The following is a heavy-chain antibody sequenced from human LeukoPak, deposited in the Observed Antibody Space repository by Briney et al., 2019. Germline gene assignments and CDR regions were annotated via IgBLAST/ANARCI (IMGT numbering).Heavy chain of an antibody. V-gene: IGHV3-20*04. J-gene: IGHJ4*02. Sequence: GGSLRLSCAASGFTFSTYAMSWVRQAAGKGLEWVSGISWNSGSIGYADSVKGQFTISRDNAKNSLYLQMNSLRAEDTAVYYCARVFPRSFYSSSSPDYWGQGTLVTVSS. CDR2: ISWNSGSI. CDR3: ARVFPRSFYSSSSPDY. CDR1: GFTFSTYA. D-gene: IGHD6-6*01.